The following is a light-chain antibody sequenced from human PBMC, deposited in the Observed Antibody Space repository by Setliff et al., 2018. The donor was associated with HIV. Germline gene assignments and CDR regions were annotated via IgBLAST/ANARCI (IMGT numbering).Light chain of an antibody. CDR2: DVS. Sequence: SALAQPRSVSGSPGRSGTISCTGTSSDVGGYNHVSWYRQNPGKAPKLRIYDVSKRPSGVPDRFSGAKSGNTASLTISGLQAEDEADYYCCAYAGSYSLFHVFGRGPTVTVL. J-gene: IGLJ1*01. CDR3: CAYAGSYSLFHV. CDR1: SSDVGGYNH. V-gene: IGLV2-11*01.